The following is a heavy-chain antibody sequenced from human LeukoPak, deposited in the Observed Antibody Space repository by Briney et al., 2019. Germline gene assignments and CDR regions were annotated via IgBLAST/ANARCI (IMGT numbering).Heavy chain of an antibody. CDR2: INHSGST. J-gene: IGHJ5*02. Sequence: SETLSLTCAVYGGSFSGYYWSWICQPPGKGLEWIGEINHSGSTNYNPSLKSRVTISVDTSKNQFSLKLSSVTAADTAVYYCARAWTGVVNWFDPWGQGTLVTVSS. CDR3: ARAWTGVVNWFDP. V-gene: IGHV4-34*01. D-gene: IGHD3-3*01. CDR1: GGSFSGYY.